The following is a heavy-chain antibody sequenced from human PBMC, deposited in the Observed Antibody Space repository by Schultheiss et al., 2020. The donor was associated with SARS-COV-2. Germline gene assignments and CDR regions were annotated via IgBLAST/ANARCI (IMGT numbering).Heavy chain of an antibody. CDR1: GGSISSGDYY. V-gene: IGHV4-30-4*01. J-gene: IGHJ4*02. CDR2: IYYSGST. Sequence: SETLSLTCTVSGGSISSGDYYWSWIRQPPGKGLEWIGYIYYSGSTNYNPSLRGRVTISVDKSKNQFSLKLSSVTAADTAVYYCARAGAGPFDYWGQGTLVTVSS. CDR3: ARAGAGPFDY. D-gene: IGHD6-19*01.